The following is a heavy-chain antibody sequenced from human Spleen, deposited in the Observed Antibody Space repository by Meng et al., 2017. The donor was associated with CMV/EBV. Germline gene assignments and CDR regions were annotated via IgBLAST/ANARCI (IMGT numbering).Heavy chain of an antibody. CDR2: TYYLSKWYN. Sequence: ISGDGVANDSAAWTCIRQYASRKLEEVGVTYYLSKWYNDYEVSVNRRITIHPDTSKNQFSLQLNSVTPEDTAVYYCARITGTTGFDYWGQGTLVTVSS. V-gene: IGHV6-1*01. D-gene: IGHD1-7*01. CDR1: GDGVANDSAA. CDR3: ARITGTTGFDY. J-gene: IGHJ4*02.